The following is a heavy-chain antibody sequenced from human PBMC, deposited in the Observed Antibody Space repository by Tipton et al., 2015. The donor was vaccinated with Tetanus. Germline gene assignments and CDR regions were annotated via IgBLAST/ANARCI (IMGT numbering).Heavy chain of an antibody. CDR1: GFTLSRYT. CDR3: AKSMSGSGSPNWLDP. D-gene: IGHD3-10*01. Sequence: QLVQSGGGLVKPGGSLRLSCAASGFTLSRYTLNWVRQAPGKGLEWVAVISYDGGNKFYADSVKGRFTISRDNSQKMLYLHMDSLRSEDTAIYYCAKSMSGSGSPNWLDPWGQGTLVTVSS. V-gene: IGHV3-30*18. J-gene: IGHJ5*02. CDR2: ISYDGGNK.